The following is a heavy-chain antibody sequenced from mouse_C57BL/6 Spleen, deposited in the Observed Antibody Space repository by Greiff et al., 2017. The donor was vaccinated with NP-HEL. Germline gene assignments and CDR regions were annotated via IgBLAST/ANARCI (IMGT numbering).Heavy chain of an antibody. Sequence: EVQLQQSGPELVKPGASVKISCKASGYTFTDYYMNWVKQSHGQSLEWIGDINPKHGGTRYNQKFKGKATLTVDKSSSTAYMELRSLTYEASAVYYCARPIYYGNHYDYWGKGTTLTVSS. CDR3: ARPIYYGNHYDY. D-gene: IGHD2-1*01. V-gene: IGHV1-26*01. J-gene: IGHJ2*01. CDR1: GYTFTDYY. CDR2: INPKHGGT.